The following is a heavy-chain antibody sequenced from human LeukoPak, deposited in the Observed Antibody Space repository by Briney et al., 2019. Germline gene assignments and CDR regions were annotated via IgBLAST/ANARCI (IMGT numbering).Heavy chain of an antibody. CDR2: IYHSGST. Sequence: SQTLSLTCAVSGGSISSGGYSWGWIRQPPGKGLEWIGYIYHSGSTYYNPSLKSRVTISVDRSKNQFSLKLSSVTAADTAVYYCASASVHYDFWSGYYRPDGYYFDYWGQGTLVTVSS. J-gene: IGHJ4*02. CDR3: ASASVHYDFWSGYYRPDGYYFDY. V-gene: IGHV4-30-2*01. D-gene: IGHD3-3*01. CDR1: GGSISSGGYS.